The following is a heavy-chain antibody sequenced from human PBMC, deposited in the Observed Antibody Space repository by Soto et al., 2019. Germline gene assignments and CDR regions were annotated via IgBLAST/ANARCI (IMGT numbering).Heavy chain of an antibody. CDR1: GFTFSSYG. Sequence: GGSLRLSCAASGFTFSSYGMHWVRQAPGKGLEWVAVISYDGSNKYYADSVKGRFTISRDNSKNTLYLQMSSLRAEDTAVYYCAKEVYTDVSHFDYWGQGTLVTVSS. CDR2: ISYDGSNK. D-gene: IGHD2-8*01. J-gene: IGHJ4*02. V-gene: IGHV3-30*18. CDR3: AKEVYTDVSHFDY.